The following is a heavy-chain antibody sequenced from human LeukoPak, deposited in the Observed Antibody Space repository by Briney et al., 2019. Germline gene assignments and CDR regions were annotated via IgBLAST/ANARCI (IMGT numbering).Heavy chain of an antibody. Sequence: SVKVSCKASRGTFSSYAISWVRQAPGQGLEWMGRIIPIFGTANYAQKFQGRVTITTDESTSTAYMELSSLRSEDTAVYYCARTYYYDSSGYYLDYWGQGTLVTVSS. J-gene: IGHJ4*02. D-gene: IGHD3-22*01. CDR1: RGTFSSYA. CDR2: IIPIFGTA. V-gene: IGHV1-69*05. CDR3: ARTYYYDSSGYYLDY.